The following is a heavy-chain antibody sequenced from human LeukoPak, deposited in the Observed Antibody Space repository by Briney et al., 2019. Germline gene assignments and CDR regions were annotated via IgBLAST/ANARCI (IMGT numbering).Heavy chain of an antibody. CDR3: ADHYYGSGTNVFDI. Sequence: GGSLRLSCAASGFTFNNNVMSWVRQAPGKGLEWVSTVSGSGGSTNYADSVKGRFTISRDNSKNTLYLQMNSLRAEDTALYYCADHYYGSGTNVFDIWGQGTMVTVSS. D-gene: IGHD3-10*01. CDR2: VSGSGGST. V-gene: IGHV3-23*01. CDR1: GFTFNNNV. J-gene: IGHJ3*02.